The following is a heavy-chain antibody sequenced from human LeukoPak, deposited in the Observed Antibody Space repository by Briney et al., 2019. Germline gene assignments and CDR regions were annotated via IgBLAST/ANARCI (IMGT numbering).Heavy chain of an antibody. J-gene: IGHJ4*02. Sequence: PGGSLRLSCAASGFTFSSYEMNWVRQAPGKGLEWVSYISSSGSTIYYADSVKGRFTISRDNAKNSLYLQMNSLRAEDTAVYYCARGGVDSSSWYSPRALVDYWGQGTLVTVSS. D-gene: IGHD6-13*01. CDR3: ARGGVDSSSWYSPRALVDY. CDR1: GFTFSSYE. CDR2: ISSSGSTI. V-gene: IGHV3-48*03.